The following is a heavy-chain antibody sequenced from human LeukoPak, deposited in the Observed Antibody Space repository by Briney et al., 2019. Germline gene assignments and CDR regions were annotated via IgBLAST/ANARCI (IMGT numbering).Heavy chain of an antibody. V-gene: IGHV1-2*02. CDR1: GYTFTDYY. CDR2: INPNSGGT. J-gene: IGHJ6*03. CDR3: ARDRGKISDYFGSGSSLHYCMDV. D-gene: IGHD3-10*01. Sequence: GASVKVSCKPSGYTFTDYYMHWVRQAPGQGLEWMGWINPNSGGTNYAQKFQGRVTMTRDTSVSTAYMDLSRLISDDTAVYYCARDRGKISDYFGSGSSLHYCMDVWGKGTTVTVSS.